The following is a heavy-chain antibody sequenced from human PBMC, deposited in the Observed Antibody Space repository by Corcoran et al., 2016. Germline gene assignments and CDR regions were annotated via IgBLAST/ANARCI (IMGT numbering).Heavy chain of an antibody. CDR1: GGSISSSSYY. V-gene: IGHV4-39*07. D-gene: IGHD3-10*01. CDR3: ARNSITMVRGADHLDY. CDR2: IYYSGST. J-gene: IGHJ4*02. Sequence: QLQLQESGPGLVKPSETLSLTCTVSGGSISSSSYYWGWIRQPPGKGLEWIGSIYYSGSTYYNPSLKSRVTISVDTSKNQFSLKLSSVTAADTAVYYCARNSITMVRGADHLDYWGQGTLVTVSS.